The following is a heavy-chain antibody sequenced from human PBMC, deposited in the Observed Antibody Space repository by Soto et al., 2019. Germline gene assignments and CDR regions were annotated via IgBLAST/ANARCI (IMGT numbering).Heavy chain of an antibody. V-gene: IGHV4-39*01. CDR1: GDSISITSYY. J-gene: IGHJ4*02. CDR2: IHYSGST. Sequence: QLQLQESGPGLMKPSETLSLTCTVSGDSISITSYYWGWVRQPPGKGLEWIGSIHYSGSTHYNPSLQSRVTISGDASKKQFSLKLRSVTAADTAVYYCASTKDETLYFDYWGQGTLVTVSS. CDR3: ASTKDETLYFDY. D-gene: IGHD2-15*01.